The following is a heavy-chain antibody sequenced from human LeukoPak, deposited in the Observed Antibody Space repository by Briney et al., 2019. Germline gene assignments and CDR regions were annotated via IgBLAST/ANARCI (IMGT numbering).Heavy chain of an antibody. V-gene: IGHV3-7*01. CDR1: GFTFSTYL. J-gene: IGHJ4*02. D-gene: IGHD5-18*01. Sequence: PGGSLRLSCVASGFTFSTYLMTWVRQAPGKGLEWVANIKQDGSEKNYVDSVKGRFTISRDNVKNSLYLQMNSLRAEDTAVYYCARDPVDTAWGQGTLVTVSS. CDR3: ARDPVDTA. CDR2: IKQDGSEK.